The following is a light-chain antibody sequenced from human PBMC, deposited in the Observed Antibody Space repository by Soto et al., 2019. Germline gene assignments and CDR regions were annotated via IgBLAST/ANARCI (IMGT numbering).Light chain of an antibody. J-gene: IGKJ5*01. V-gene: IGKV3-11*01. CDR3: QQRSNWPLIT. Sequence: EIVLTQSPATLSLSPGERATLSCRASQSVSSYLAWYQQKPGQAPRLLIYDASNRATGIPARFSGSGSGTDCTLTISSPETEDLAEYYCQQRSNWPLITFGHGTRLEIK. CDR2: DAS. CDR1: QSVSSY.